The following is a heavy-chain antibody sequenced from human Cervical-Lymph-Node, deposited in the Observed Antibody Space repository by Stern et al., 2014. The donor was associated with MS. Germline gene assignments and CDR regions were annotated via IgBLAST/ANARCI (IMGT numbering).Heavy chain of an antibody. D-gene: IGHD5-24*01. Sequence: QVQLVQSGAEVKKPGASVQVSCKASGYTFSDYYVHWVRQPPGQGLEWMGWINPKSGVTNYAQKFQGWVTMTRDTSISTAYMELRRLRSDDTAVYHCARATITGYNGMDVWGQGTTVTVSS. CDR1: GYTFSDYY. V-gene: IGHV1-2*04. CDR2: INPKSGVT. CDR3: ARATITGYNGMDV. J-gene: IGHJ6*02.